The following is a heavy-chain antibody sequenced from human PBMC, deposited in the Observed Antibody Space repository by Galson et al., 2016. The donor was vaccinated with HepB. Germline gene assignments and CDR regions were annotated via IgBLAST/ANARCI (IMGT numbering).Heavy chain of an antibody. V-gene: IGHV4-39*01. D-gene: IGHD6-19*01. CDR2: IYHSGAT. CDR3: ARQSHSSGWYHD. Sequence: LRLSCAASGFTFSSYWMHWIRQSPGNGLEWIGTIYHSGATSYNPPPERRVTIPVDTSKNQFPLKLTSVTAADTAVYFCARQSHSSGWYHDWGQGTLVTVSS. CDR1: GFTFSSYW. J-gene: IGHJ4*02.